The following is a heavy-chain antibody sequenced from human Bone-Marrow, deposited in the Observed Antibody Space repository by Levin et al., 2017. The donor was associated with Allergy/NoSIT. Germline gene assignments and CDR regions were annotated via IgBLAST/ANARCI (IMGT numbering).Heavy chain of an antibody. J-gene: IGHJ4*02. D-gene: IGHD2-2*01. CDR3: ARGMWGNCVSTSCHLFDA. CDR1: HSSVSTAYY. Sequence: SQTLSLTCHVSHSSVSTAYYWGWIRQSPGKGLEWIGSVHNDETMNYNDGTTNYNPSLRSRVTISVDTSKNQFSLTLNTLTAADTGVYYCARGMWGNCVSTSCHLFDAWGQGILVTVSS. V-gene: IGHV4-38-2*02. CDR2: VHNDETMNYNDGTT.